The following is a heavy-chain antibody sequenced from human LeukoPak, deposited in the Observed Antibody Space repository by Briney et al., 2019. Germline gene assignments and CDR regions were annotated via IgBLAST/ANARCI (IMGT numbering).Heavy chain of an antibody. CDR1: GGSISSYY. Sequence: SETLSLTCTVSGGSISSYYWSWIWQPAGKGLEWIGRIYTSGSTNYNPSLKSRVTMSVDTSKNQFSLKLSSVTAADTAVYYCARDRRPYYYDSSGYYYFDYWGQGTLVTVSS. CDR2: IYTSGST. V-gene: IGHV4-4*07. D-gene: IGHD3-22*01. CDR3: ARDRRPYYYDSSGYYYFDY. J-gene: IGHJ4*02.